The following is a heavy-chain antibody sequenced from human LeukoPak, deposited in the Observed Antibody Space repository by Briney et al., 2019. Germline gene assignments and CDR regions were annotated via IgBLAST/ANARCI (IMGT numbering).Heavy chain of an antibody. J-gene: IGHJ4*02. V-gene: IGHV4-34*01. CDR1: GGSSSGYY. D-gene: IGHD6-13*01. CDR3: ARIANSSSWYGGVDY. CDR2: INHSGRT. Sequence: SETLSLTCAVYGGSSSGYYWSWIRQPPGKGLEWIGEINHSGRTNYNPSLKSRVTISVDTSKNQFSLKLSSVTAADTAVYYCARIANSSSWYGGVDYWGQGTLVTVSS.